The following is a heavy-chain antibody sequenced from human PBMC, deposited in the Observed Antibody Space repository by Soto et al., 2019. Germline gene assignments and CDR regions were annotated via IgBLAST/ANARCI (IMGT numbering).Heavy chain of an antibody. V-gene: IGHV3-23*01. J-gene: IGHJ4*02. Sequence: PGGSLRLSCAASGFTFRSYAMSWVRQAPGKGLEWVSAISGSDIDTYYADSVKGRSTISRDSSKNTLYLQMNSLRAEDTAVYYCAKDHRSSGSGSYSEFDYWGQGTLVTVSP. CDR1: GFTFRSYA. CDR2: ISGSDIDT. CDR3: AKDHRSSGSGSYSEFDY. D-gene: IGHD3-10*01.